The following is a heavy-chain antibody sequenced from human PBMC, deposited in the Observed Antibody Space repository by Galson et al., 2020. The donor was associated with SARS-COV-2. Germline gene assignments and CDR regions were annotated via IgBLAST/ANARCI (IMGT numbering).Heavy chain of an antibody. Sequence: SGPTLVKPTQTLTLTCTFSGFSLTTAGMCVSWIRQPPGKALEWLARIDWDDDKYYSASLKTRLTISKDTSKNQVVLTMTNMDPVDTATYYCARVTQLIGGEVVANWFDPWGQGILVTVSS. CDR1: GFSLTTAGMC. CDR2: IDWDDDK. J-gene: IGHJ5*02. D-gene: IGHD3-16*01. V-gene: IGHV2-70*11. CDR3: ARVTQLIGGEVVANWFDP.